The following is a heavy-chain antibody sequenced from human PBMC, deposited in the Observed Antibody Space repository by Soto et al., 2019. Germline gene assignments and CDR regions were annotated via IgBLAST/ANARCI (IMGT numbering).Heavy chain of an antibody. V-gene: IGHV4-59*12. CDR3: ARSAASFGGASYLGA. CDR2: IYDSGST. CDR1: GGSISSYY. J-gene: IGHJ5*02. D-gene: IGHD1-26*01. Sequence: PSETLSLTCTVSGGSISSYYWSWIRQPPGKGLEWIGYIYDSGSTNYNPSLKSRVTISVDRSTSQVSLRLTSVTAADAAVYFCARSAASFGGASYLGAWGQGTLVTVSS.